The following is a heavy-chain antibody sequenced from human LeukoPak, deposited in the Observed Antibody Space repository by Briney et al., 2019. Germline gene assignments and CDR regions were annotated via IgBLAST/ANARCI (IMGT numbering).Heavy chain of an antibody. J-gene: IGHJ6*02. D-gene: IGHD3-9*01. CDR3: ARDEGRMDCDILTPDYYYGMDV. Sequence: GGSLRLSCAASGFTFSSYSMNWVRQAPGKGLEWVSSISSSSSYIYYADSVKGRFTISRDNAKNSLYLQMNSLRAEDTAVYYCARDEGRMDCDILTPDYYYGMDVWGQGTTVTVSS. V-gene: IGHV3-21*01. CDR1: GFTFSSYS. CDR2: ISSSSSYI.